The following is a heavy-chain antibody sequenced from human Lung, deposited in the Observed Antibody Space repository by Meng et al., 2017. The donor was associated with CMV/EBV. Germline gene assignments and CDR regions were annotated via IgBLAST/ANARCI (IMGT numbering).Heavy chain of an antibody. D-gene: IGHD3-10*01. CDR2: ISYDGSNK. V-gene: IGHV3-30-3*01. J-gene: IGHJ5*02. Sequence: GESLKIXCAASGFTFSSYAIHWVRQAPGKGLEWVALISYDGSNKYYADSVKGRFTISRDNSKNTLFLQMTNLRPEDTAVYYCAREGPIRGVNMGEGFDHWGQGTXVTVSS. CDR3: AREGPIRGVNMGEGFDH. CDR1: GFTFSSYA.